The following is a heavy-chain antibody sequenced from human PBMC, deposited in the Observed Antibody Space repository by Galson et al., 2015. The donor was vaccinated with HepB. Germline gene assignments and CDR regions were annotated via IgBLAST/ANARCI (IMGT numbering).Heavy chain of an antibody. V-gene: IGHV5-10-1*01. CDR1: GYSFTSYW. CDR2: IDPSDSYT. J-gene: IGHJ5*02. D-gene: IGHD6-13*01. Sequence: QSGAEVKKPGESLRISCKGSGYSFTSYWISWVRQMPGKGLEWMGRIDPSDSYTNYSPSFQGHVTISADKSISTAYLQWGSLKASDTAMYYCARHPLFSSSWYGSFDPWGQGTLVTVSS. CDR3: ARHPLFSSSWYGSFDP.